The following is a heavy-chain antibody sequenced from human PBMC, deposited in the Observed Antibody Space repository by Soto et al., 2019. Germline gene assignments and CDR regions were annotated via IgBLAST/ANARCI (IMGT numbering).Heavy chain of an antibody. CDR1: GFTFSSYG. CDR2: IWYDGSDK. Sequence: QVQLVESGGGVVQPGRSLRLSCAASGFTFSSYGMHWVRQAPGKGLEWVAVIWYDGSDKFYAESVKGRFTISRDNSNNPLYLQVHSLSAEDTARYYCAKGGGTTLPLDSWGQGTLVTVSS. CDR3: AKGGGTTLPLDS. V-gene: IGHV3-33*06. D-gene: IGHD1-7*01. J-gene: IGHJ4*02.